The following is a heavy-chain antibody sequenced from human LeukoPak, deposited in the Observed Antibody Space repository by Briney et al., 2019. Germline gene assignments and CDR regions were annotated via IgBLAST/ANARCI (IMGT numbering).Heavy chain of an antibody. CDR1: GFTFSSYW. J-gene: IGHJ6*03. D-gene: IGHD6-6*01. V-gene: IGHV3-74*01. CDR3: CFYYSSSHYYYMDV. Sequence: PGGSLSLSCAASGFTFSSYWMHWIRQAPGKGLVWVSRINSDGSSTSYADSVKGRFSISRDNAKSTLYLQMDSLRAEVTAVYYCCFYYSSSHYYYMDVWGKGTTVTVSS. CDR2: INSDGSST.